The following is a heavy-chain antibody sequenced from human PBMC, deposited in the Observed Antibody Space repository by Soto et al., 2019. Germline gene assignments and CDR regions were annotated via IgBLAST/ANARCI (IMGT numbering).Heavy chain of an antibody. CDR2: MNPNSGNT. V-gene: IGHV1-8*01. D-gene: IGHD1-20*01. Sequence: QVQLVQSGAEVKKPGASVKVSCKASGYSVSDYDINWVRQATGQGPAWMGWMNPNSGNTGYAQKFQGRVTMTRNTSINTAYMELSSLGSEDTAVYYCARDNRYNWNDEGWFDPWGQGTLVTVSS. CDR3: ARDNRYNWNDEGWFDP. CDR1: GYSVSDYD. J-gene: IGHJ5*02.